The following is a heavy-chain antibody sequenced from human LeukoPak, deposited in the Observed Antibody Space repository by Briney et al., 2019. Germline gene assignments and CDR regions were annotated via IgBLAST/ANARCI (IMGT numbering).Heavy chain of an antibody. D-gene: IGHD5-12*01. CDR1: GLTFSSYG. CDR3: ATPPGGYGVRIDY. J-gene: IGHJ4*02. Sequence: GGSLRLSCAASGLTFSSYGMHGVRQAPSKGLEWVAVISHDGSNKYYADSVKGRFTISRDNSKNTLYLQMNSLRAEDTAVYYCATPPGGYGVRIDYWGQGTLVTVSS. CDR2: ISHDGSNK. V-gene: IGHV3-30*03.